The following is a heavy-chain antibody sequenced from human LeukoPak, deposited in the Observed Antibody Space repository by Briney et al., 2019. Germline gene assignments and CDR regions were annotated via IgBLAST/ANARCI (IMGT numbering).Heavy chain of an antibody. V-gene: IGHV1-2*02. D-gene: IGHD3-22*01. J-gene: IGHJ4*02. CDR2: INPNSGGT. CDR3: VSYYCDCTGFYYGDQAVDHL. Sequence: ASVKVSCKSSGYTITEYYMHWVGQAPGQGLEWMGWINPNSGGTNYAQKFQGRVTMARDTSISTAYMELRSLRSDDTAVYYCVSYYCDCTGFYYGDQAVDHLWGQGTLVTVSS. CDR1: GYTITEYY.